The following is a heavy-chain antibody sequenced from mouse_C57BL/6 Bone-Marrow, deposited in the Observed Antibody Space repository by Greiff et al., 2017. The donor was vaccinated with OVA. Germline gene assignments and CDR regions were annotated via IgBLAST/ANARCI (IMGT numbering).Heavy chain of an antibody. Sequence: VQRVESGAELAKPGASVKLSCKASGYTFTSYWMHWVKQRPGQGLEWIGYINPSSGYTKYNQKFKDKATLTADKSSSTAYMQLSSLTYEDSAVYYCARGWLLRSGFAYWGQGTLVTVSA. J-gene: IGHJ3*01. CDR1: GYTFTSYW. CDR3: ARGWLLRSGFAY. CDR2: INPSSGYT. D-gene: IGHD2-3*01. V-gene: IGHV1-7*01.